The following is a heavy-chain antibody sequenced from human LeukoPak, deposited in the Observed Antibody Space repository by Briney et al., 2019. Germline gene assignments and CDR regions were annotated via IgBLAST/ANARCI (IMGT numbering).Heavy chain of an antibody. CDR3: ARVLVRGVKVPDY. Sequence: SVKVSCKASGGTFSSYAISWVRQAPGQGLEWMGGIIPIFGTANYAQKFQGRVTITTDESTSTAYMELSSLRSEDTAVYYCARVLVRGVKVPDYWGQGTLVTVSS. J-gene: IGHJ4*02. D-gene: IGHD3-10*01. V-gene: IGHV1-69*05. CDR1: GGTFSSYA. CDR2: IIPIFGTA.